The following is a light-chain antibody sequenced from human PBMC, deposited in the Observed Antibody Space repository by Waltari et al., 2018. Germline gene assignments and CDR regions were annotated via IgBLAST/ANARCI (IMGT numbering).Light chain of an antibody. Sequence: SYVLTQPPSVSVAPGKTAKITCGTNNIGAKGVHWYQHKPGQAPVLVIYDDRDRPSGIPERFSGSNSGDTGTLTISRVDAGDEADYYCQVWDSSSDHVIFGGGTKLTVL. J-gene: IGLJ2*01. CDR2: DDR. CDR3: QVWDSSSDHVI. CDR1: NIGAKG. V-gene: IGLV3-21*04.